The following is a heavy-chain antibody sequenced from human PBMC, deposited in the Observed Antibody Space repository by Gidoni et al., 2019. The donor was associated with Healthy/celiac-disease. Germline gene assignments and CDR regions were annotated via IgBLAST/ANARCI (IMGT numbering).Heavy chain of an antibody. D-gene: IGHD3-10*01. CDR2: IGTAGDT. Sequence: EVQLVESGGGVVQPGGSLRIYCAACGFTFSSYDMHWVRQATGKGLEWVSAIGTAGDTYYPGSVKGRFTISRENAKNSLYLQMNSLRAGDTAVYYGARGLGEYYGSGSRFDPWGQGTLVTVSS. J-gene: IGHJ5*02. CDR1: GFTFSSYD. V-gene: IGHV3-13*04. CDR3: ARGLGEYYGSGSRFDP.